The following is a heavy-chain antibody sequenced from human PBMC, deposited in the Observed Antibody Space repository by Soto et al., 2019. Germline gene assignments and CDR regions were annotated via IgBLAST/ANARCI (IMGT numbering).Heavy chain of an antibody. Sequence: QVQLVQSGAEVKKPGSSVKVSCKASGGTFSSYAISWVRQAPGQGLEWMGGIIPIFGTANYAQKFQGRVTITADESTSTAXMELSXLXXEXXXXXXXXXXQDGVVGASFDYWGQGTLVTVSS. D-gene: IGHD1-26*01. CDR1: GGTFSSYA. J-gene: IGHJ4*02. CDR3: XXXQDGVVGASFDY. V-gene: IGHV1-69*01. CDR2: IIPIFGTA.